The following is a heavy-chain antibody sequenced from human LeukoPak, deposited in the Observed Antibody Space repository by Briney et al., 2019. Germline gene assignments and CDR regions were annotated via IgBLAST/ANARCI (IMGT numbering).Heavy chain of an antibody. CDR3: ARAAGRPRGAFDI. CDR2: ISYDGSNK. J-gene: IGHJ3*02. D-gene: IGHD3-10*01. Sequence: GGSLRLSCAASGFTFSTYTMHWVRQAPGKGLEWVAVISYDGSNKYYADSERGRFTISRDNSKNTLYLQMNSLRAEDTAVYYCARAAGRPRGAFDIWGRGTMVTVSS. V-gene: IGHV3-30-3*01. CDR1: GFTFSTYT.